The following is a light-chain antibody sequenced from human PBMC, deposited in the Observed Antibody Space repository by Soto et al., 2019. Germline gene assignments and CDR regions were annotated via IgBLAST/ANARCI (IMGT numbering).Light chain of an antibody. CDR3: QQSYTFPWT. V-gene: IGKV1D-12*01. CDR1: QGISTW. Sequence: DIQVTQSPSSVSASVGDRVTITCRASQGISTWLTWYQQKPGKAPKLLISAASSLQSGVPSRFSGSGSGTDFTLTVSRLQPEDFATYYCQQSYTFPWTFGQGTKVEIK. J-gene: IGKJ1*01. CDR2: AAS.